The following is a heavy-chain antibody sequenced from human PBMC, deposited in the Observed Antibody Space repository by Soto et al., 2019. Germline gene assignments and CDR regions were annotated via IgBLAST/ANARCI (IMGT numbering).Heavy chain of an antibody. J-gene: IGHJ5*02. CDR2: INHSGST. D-gene: IGHD3-3*01. V-gene: IGHV4-34*01. CDR1: GGSFSGYY. Sequence: PSETLSLTCAVYGGSFSGYYLSWIRQPPGKGLEWIGEINHSGSTNYNPSLKSRVTISVDTSKNQFSLKLSSVTAADTAVYYCSRGLTRITIFGVVPNWFDLWGQGTLVTVSS. CDR3: SRGLTRITIFGVVPNWFDL.